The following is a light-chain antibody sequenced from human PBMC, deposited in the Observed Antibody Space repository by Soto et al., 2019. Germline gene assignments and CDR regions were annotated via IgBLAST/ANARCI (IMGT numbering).Light chain of an antibody. CDR3: QQRSNWPPIT. CDR1: QSVSSY. Sequence: EIVMTQSPATLSVSPGERATLYCRAGQSVSSYLAWYQQKPGQAPRLLIYDASNRATGIPARFSGSGSGTDFTLTISSLEPEDFAVYYCQQRSNWPPITFAQGTRLEI. CDR2: DAS. J-gene: IGKJ5*01. V-gene: IGKV3-11*01.